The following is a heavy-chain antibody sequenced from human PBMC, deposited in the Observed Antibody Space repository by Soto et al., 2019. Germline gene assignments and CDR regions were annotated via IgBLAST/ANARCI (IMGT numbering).Heavy chain of an antibody. CDR2: ISASGGET. J-gene: IGHJ4*02. D-gene: IGHD1-1*01. V-gene: IGHV3-23*01. CDR3: AKDPPTTGTTFAY. Sequence: EVQLLESGGGLVQPGGSLRLSCAASGFTFNNFAMSWVRQAPGPGLEWVSTISASGGETYYPDSVKGRFTISRDNSKNALYLQINSLGADDTAVYYCAKDPPTTGTTFAYWGQGTLVSVSS. CDR1: GFTFNNFA.